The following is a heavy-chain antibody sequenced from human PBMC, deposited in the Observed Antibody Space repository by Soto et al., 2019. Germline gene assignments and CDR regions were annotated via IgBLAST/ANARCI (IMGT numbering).Heavy chain of an antibody. D-gene: IGHD6-19*01. CDR2: INAGNGNT. J-gene: IGHJ4*02. Sequence: QVQLVQSGAEEKKPGASVKVSYKASGYTFTGYAMHWVRQAPGQRLEWMGWINAGNGNTKYSQKFQGRVTITRDTSASTAYMELSSLRSEATAVYYCARAVAVAADFDYWGQGTLVTVSS. V-gene: IGHV1-3*05. CDR1: GYTFTGYA. CDR3: ARAVAVAADFDY.